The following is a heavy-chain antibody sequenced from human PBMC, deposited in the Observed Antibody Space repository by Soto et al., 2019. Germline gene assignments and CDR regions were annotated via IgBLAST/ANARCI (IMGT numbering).Heavy chain of an antibody. CDR2: ISAYNGNT. CDR1: GYTFTSYG. V-gene: IGHV1-18*01. J-gene: IGHJ4*02. D-gene: IGHD3-22*01. Sequence: ASVKVSCKASGYTFTSYGISWVRQAPGQGLEWMGWISAYNGNTNYAQKLQGRVTMTTDTSTSTAYMELRSLRSDDTVMYYCARDPSFYDSSGYYYFDYWGQGTLVTVSS. CDR3: ARDPSFYDSSGYYYFDY.